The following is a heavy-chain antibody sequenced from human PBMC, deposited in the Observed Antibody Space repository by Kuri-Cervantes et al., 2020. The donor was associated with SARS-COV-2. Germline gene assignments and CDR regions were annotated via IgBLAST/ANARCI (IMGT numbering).Heavy chain of an antibody. CDR2: IFYSGII. CDR3: ARLCLGPAVKGGFDI. J-gene: IGHJ3*02. D-gene: IGHD4-17*01. CDR1: GGSISSISSY. Sequence: GSLRLSCNVSGGSISSISSYWGWVRQPPGKGLEWIATIFYSGIIYYNPSLRGRVTISVDTSNNQFSLKVTSVTAADTAVYYCARLCLGPAVKGGFDIWGQGTMVTVSS. V-gene: IGHV4-39*01.